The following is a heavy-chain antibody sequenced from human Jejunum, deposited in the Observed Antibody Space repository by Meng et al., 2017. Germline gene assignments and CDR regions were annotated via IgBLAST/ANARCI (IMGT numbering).Heavy chain of an antibody. V-gene: IGHV4-4*02. Sequence: SETLSLTCAVSGGSITSTKWWSWVRQTPGKGLEWIGEVFHSGTPNYNPSLMSRLTMSVDKSKNQFSLNLTSVTAADTAVYYCASRPVGIRTYYFDCWGQGTLVNGSS. CDR2: VFHSGTP. CDR3: ASRPVGIRTYYFDC. CDR1: GGSITSTKW. D-gene: IGHD2-21*01. J-gene: IGHJ4*02.